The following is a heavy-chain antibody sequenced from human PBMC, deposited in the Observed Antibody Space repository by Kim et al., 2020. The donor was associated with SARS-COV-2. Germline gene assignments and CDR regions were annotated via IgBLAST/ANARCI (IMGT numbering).Heavy chain of an antibody. J-gene: IGHJ4*02. D-gene: IGHD5-18*01. Sequence: IANDAQKFQGRVTITADKSTSTAYMELSSLRSEDTAVYYCARPLAGGYSDWGQGTLVTVSS. CDR3: ARPLAGGYSD. V-gene: IGHV1-69*02. CDR2: IA.